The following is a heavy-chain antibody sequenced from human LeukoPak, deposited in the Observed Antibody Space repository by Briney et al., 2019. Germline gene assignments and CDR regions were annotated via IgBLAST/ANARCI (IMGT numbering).Heavy chain of an antibody. CDR1: GGTFSSYT. Sequence: SVKVSCKASGGTFSSYTISWVRQAPGQGLEWMGGIIPIFGTANYAQKFQGRVTITADESTSTAYMELSSLRSEDTAVYYCARGSPYDYVWGSYPHFDYWGQGTLVTVSS. J-gene: IGHJ4*02. V-gene: IGHV1-69*13. CDR3: ARGSPYDYVWGSYPHFDY. CDR2: IIPIFGTA. D-gene: IGHD3-16*02.